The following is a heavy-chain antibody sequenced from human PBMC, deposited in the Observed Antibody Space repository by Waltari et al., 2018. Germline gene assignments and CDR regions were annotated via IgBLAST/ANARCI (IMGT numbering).Heavy chain of an antibody. CDR2: TRKKANSYTT. Sequence: EVQLVESGGGAVQPGGSLRLFCAASGFTFSDHYMDWVRQAPGKGLEWVGRTRKKANSYTTEYAASVKGRFTISRDDSKNSLYVQRNSLKTEDTAVYYCAREADNSGWFDGSAFDIWGQGTMVTVSS. CDR1: GFTFSDHY. J-gene: IGHJ3*02. D-gene: IGHD6-19*01. CDR3: AREADNSGWFDGSAFDI. V-gene: IGHV3-72*01.